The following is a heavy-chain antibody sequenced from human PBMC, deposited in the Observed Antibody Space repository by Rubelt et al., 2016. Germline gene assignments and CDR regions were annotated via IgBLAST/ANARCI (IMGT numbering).Heavy chain of an antibody. J-gene: IGHJ4*02. D-gene: IGHD5-12*01. Sequence: QVQLVESGGGVVQPGRSLRLSCAASGFTFSSSGMHWVRQAPGKGLEWVSAIKGSGSVTYYTDSVKGRFTISRDNSKNTLFLQMNSRRAEDTAVYYCARSYGYYLGSYFDFWGQGTLVIVSS. CDR2: IKGSGSVT. CDR1: GFTFSSSG. CDR3: ARSYGYYLGSYFDF. V-gene: IGHV3-NL1*01.